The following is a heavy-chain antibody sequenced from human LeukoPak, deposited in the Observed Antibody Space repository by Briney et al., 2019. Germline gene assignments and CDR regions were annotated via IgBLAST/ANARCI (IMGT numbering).Heavy chain of an antibody. V-gene: IGHV3-23*01. CDR3: AKDRGGCSSTSCPRSPYYYYYMDV. D-gene: IGHD2-2*01. J-gene: IGHJ6*03. CDR1: GFTFSSYA. Sequence: GGSLRLSCAASGFTFSSYAMSWVRQAPGKGLEWVSAISGSGGSTYYADSVKGRFTISRDNSKNTLYLQMNSLRAEDTAVYYCAKDRGGCSSTSCPRSPYYYYYMDVWGKGTTVTVSS. CDR2: ISGSGGST.